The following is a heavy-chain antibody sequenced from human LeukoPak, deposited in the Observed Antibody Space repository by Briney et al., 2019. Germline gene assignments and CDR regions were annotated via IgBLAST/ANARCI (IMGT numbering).Heavy chain of an antibody. V-gene: IGHV1-46*01. Sequence: ASVKVSCKASGYTFTSYYMHWVRQAPGQGLEWMGLINPSGGSTSNAQKFQGRVTMTVDTPIDTTYMEVSSLRSEDTAVYFCAIAQNWKAGWFDPWGQGTLVTVSS. D-gene: IGHD1-1*01. CDR3: AIAQNWKAGWFDP. J-gene: IGHJ5*02. CDR2: INPSGGST. CDR1: GYTFTSYY.